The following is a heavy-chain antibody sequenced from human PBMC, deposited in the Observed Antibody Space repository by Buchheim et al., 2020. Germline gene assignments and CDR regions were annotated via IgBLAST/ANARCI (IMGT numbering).Heavy chain of an antibody. Sequence: QVQLVESGGGLVKPGGSLRLSCAASGFTFSDWHMTWSRQVPGKGLEWRSSISSSGSSINYSDSVKGRFPISRDNARNSLFLQVNSVRAEDTAMYYCARDGASFGFLNWLGPWGQGTL. CDR1: GFTFSDWH. V-gene: IGHV3-11*01. CDR2: ISSSGSSI. J-gene: IGHJ5*02. CDR3: ARDGASFGFLNWLGP. D-gene: IGHD3-16*01.